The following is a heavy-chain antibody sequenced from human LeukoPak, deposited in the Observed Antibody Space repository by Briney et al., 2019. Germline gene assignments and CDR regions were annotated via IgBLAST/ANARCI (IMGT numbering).Heavy chain of an antibody. CDR1: GFTFSSYW. CDR2: IKQDGSEK. J-gene: IGHJ4*02. Sequence: AGSLRLSCAASGFTFSSYWMSWVRQAPGKGLQWVANIKQDGSEKYYVDSVKGRFTISRDNAKNSLYLQMNSLRAEDTAVYYCARDLRFRGDDYWGQGTLVTVSS. D-gene: IGHD3-10*01. V-gene: IGHV3-7*01. CDR3: ARDLRFRGDDY.